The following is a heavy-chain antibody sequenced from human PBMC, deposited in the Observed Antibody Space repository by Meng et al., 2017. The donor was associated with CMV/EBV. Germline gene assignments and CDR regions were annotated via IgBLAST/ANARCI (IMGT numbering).Heavy chain of an antibody. CDR3: ARNMVYYYYGMDV. Sequence: GESLKIPCEASGLTLSSFAMIWVRQAPGKGLEWVSVFYSGGSSTYYADSVKGRFTISRDNSKNTLYLQMNSLRAEDTAVYYCARNMVYYYYGMDVWGQGTTVTVSS. J-gene: IGHJ6*02. CDR2: FYSGGSST. V-gene: IGHV3-23*03. D-gene: IGHD3-10*01. CDR1: GLTLSSFA.